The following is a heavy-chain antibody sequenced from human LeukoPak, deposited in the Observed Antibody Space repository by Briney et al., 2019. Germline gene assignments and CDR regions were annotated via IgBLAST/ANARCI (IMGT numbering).Heavy chain of an antibody. V-gene: IGHV3-48*03. Sequence: GGSLRLSCAAPGFTFSSYEFNWVRQAPGKRLEWVSYISSRGSTFYYADSVKGRFTISRDNAKSSLYLQMNSLRVEDTAVYYCARDRSGYCSSTSCYQVQMDVWGKGTTVTVSS. CDR2: ISSRGSTF. CDR3: ARDRSGYCSSTSCYQVQMDV. J-gene: IGHJ6*04. CDR1: GFTFSSYE. D-gene: IGHD2-2*01.